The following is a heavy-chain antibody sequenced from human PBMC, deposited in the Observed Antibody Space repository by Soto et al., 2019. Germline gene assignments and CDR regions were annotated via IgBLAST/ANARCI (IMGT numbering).Heavy chain of an antibody. Sequence: EVQLVESGGGLVQPGGSLKLSCAASGFTFSGSAVHWVRQASGKGLEWVGRIRSKANNYATAYAASVQGRFTIFRDDLKNTAYLQMNSLKTEDTAVYYCTNPQVYYGMDVWGQATTVTVSS. CDR2: IRSKANNYAT. J-gene: IGHJ6*02. CDR3: TNPQVYYGMDV. CDR1: GFTFSGSA. V-gene: IGHV3-73*02.